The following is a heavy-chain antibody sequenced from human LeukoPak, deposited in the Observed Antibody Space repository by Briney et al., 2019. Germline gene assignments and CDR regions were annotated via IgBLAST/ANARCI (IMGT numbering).Heavy chain of an antibody. Sequence: GGSLRLSCATSDFTVSSNYMSWVRQAPGKGLEWVSIIYSNGSTYYADSMKGRFTISRDNSKNTLYLQMNSMRAEDTAVYYRARFYSSGSFGAFDIWGQGTMVTVSS. CDR2: IYSNGST. V-gene: IGHV3-53*01. D-gene: IGHD6-19*01. J-gene: IGHJ3*02. CDR1: DFTVSSNY. CDR3: ARFYSSGSFGAFDI.